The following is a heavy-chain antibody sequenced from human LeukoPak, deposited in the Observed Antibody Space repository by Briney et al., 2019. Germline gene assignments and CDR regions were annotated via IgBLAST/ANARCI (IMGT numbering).Heavy chain of an antibody. V-gene: IGHV3-23*01. CDR1: KFNFNSYG. Sequence: PGGSLRLSCTTSKFNFNSYGMTWVRQALGRGLEWVSSISGSGGSTQYAASVQGRFTISRNNSKNTLYLQMNSLRAEDTAIYYCAKDPNGDYIGTFEMWGQGTMVTVSS. CDR2: ISGSGGST. CDR3: AKDPNGDYIGTFEM. J-gene: IGHJ3*02. D-gene: IGHD4-17*01.